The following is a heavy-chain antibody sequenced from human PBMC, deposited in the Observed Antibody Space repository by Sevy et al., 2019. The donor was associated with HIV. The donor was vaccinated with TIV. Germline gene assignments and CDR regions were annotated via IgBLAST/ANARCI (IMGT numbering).Heavy chain of an antibody. D-gene: IGHD3-16*01. CDR2: IQSKTDAGTA. CDR3: TTVKATLGY. Sequence: GGSLRLSCAASGFTFSNAWMSWVRQPPGKGLEWLGRIQSKTDAGTADYAAHVQGRFTISRDDSKNTLYLQMNSVKTEDTAVYYCTTVKATLGYWGQGTLVTVSS. CDR1: GFTFSNAW. J-gene: IGHJ4*02. V-gene: IGHV3-15*01.